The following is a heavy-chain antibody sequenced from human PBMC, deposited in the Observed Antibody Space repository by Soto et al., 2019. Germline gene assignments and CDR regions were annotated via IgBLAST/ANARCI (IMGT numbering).Heavy chain of an antibody. Sequence: PSETLSLTCTVSGGSITSSEYYWAWIRQPPGKGLQFVGTIYYSGSSYSNPSLKSRLSMSVDTSKNQFSLTMKSVTAADTGVYYCARKPLNWSEADSWGQGVLVTVSS. CDR2: IYYSGSS. J-gene: IGHJ4*02. D-gene: IGHD1-1*01. CDR1: GGSITSSEYY. CDR3: ARKPLNWSEADS. V-gene: IGHV4-39*01.